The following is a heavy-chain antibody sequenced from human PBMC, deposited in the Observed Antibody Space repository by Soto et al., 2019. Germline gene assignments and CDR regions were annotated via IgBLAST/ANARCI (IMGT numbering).Heavy chain of an antibody. CDR3: ARAGRDGYNGLLDY. CDR1: VGSIIGYY. J-gene: IGHJ4*02. V-gene: IGHV4-59*01. D-gene: IGHD5-12*01. CDR2: IYYTGST. Sequence: SETLSLTCTSSVGSIIGYYWNWIRQPPGKGLEWIGYIYYTGSTNSNPSLKSRVTISVDTSKNQFSLKLRSVTAADTAVYYCARAGRDGYNGLLDYWGQGTLVTAPQ.